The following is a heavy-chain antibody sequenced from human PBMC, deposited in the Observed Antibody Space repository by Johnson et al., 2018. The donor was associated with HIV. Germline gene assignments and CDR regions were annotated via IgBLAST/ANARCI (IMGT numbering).Heavy chain of an antibody. Sequence: QMLLVESGGGVVQPGRSLRLSCAASGFTFSSYAMHWVRQAPGKGLEWVAVISSDGRNQYYADSVKGRFTISRDNSKNTLYLQMNRLRAEDTAVYYCARVEWELELLGAFDIWGQGTMVTVSS. CDR3: ARVEWELELLGAFDI. CDR1: GFTFSSYA. CDR2: ISSDGRNQ. D-gene: IGHD1-7*01. V-gene: IGHV3-30*04. J-gene: IGHJ3*02.